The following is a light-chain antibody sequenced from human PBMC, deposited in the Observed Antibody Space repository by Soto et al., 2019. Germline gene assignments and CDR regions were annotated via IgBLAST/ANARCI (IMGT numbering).Light chain of an antibody. CDR1: KSISNF. J-gene: IGKJ1*01. Sequence: DIQMTQSPSSLSASVGARATIPCRASKSISNFLHWYQQKPGKAPKLLIYAASSLQSGVPSRFSGSGSGTDFTLTISSLQPEDFATYYCQQSYNTPRTFGQGTKVEIK. CDR2: AAS. CDR3: QQSYNTPRT. V-gene: IGKV1-39*01.